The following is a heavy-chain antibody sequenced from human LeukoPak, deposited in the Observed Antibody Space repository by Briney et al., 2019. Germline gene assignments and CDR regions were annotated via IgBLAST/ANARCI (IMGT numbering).Heavy chain of an antibody. Sequence: GGSLRLSCAASGFSFSTYSMNWVRQAPGKGLEWVSSITSRSDYIYYADPVKGRFTISRDNAKNSLYLQMNSLRAEDTAVYYCARDWIGYCSSTSCDRVGYYYYGMDVWGQGTTVTVSS. CDR3: ARDWIGYCSSTSCDRVGYYYYGMDV. J-gene: IGHJ6*02. CDR2: ITSRSDYI. V-gene: IGHV3-21*01. CDR1: GFSFSTYS. D-gene: IGHD2-2*02.